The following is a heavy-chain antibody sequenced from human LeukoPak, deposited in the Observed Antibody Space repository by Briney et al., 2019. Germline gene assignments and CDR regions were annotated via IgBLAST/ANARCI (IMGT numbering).Heavy chain of an antibody. J-gene: IGHJ4*02. CDR3: ARLGYSSGFIDY. V-gene: IGHV4-39*01. D-gene: IGHD2-15*01. Sequence: PSETLSLTCSVSGGSLTTTAYYWGWIRQPPGKGLEWIVNIFYSGSTYHNPSFKSRLTMSVDTSKNQFSLNLTSVTAADTAVYYCARLGYSSGFIDYWSQGTLVTVSS. CDR1: GGSLTTTAYY. CDR2: IFYSGST.